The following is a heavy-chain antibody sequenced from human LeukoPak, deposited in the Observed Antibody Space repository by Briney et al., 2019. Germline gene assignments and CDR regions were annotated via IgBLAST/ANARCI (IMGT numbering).Heavy chain of an antibody. CDR3: AKDLGYYYDSSGYRPVGAFDI. CDR1: GFTFSSYA. Sequence: PGGSLRLSCAASGFTFSSYAMSWVRQAPGKGLEWISAISGSGGSTSYADSVKGRFTISRDNSKNTLYLQMNSLRAEDTAVYYCAKDLGYYYDSSGYRPVGAFDIWGQGTMDTVSS. D-gene: IGHD3-22*01. V-gene: IGHV3-23*01. J-gene: IGHJ3*02. CDR2: ISGSGGST.